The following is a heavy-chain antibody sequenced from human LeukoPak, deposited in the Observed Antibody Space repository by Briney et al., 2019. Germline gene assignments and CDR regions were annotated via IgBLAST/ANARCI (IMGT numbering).Heavy chain of an antibody. J-gene: IGHJ4*02. CDR1: GFSLTTPGMC. Sequence: SGPTLVNPTQTLTLTCAFSGFSLTTPGMCVGWLRQPPGKALEWLTLIDWDGDKYYMTSLKTRLTISRDTSKSQVVLTMTTVDPLDTATYFCARTRPQRGFDYWGQGTLVTVSS. CDR2: IDWDGDK. CDR3: ARTRPQRGFDY. D-gene: IGHD3-10*01. V-gene: IGHV2-70*01.